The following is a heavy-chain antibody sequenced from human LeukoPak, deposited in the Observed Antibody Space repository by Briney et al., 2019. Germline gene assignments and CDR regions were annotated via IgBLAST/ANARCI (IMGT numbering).Heavy chain of an antibody. CDR3: ARALHSGWYDY. Sequence: GGSLRLSCAASGFTFSSYSMNWVRQAPGKGLEWVSSISSSSSYIYYADSVKGRFTISRDNAKNSLYLRMNSLRAEDTAVYYCARALHSGWYDYWGQGTLVTVSS. CDR2: ISSSSSYI. D-gene: IGHD6-19*01. V-gene: IGHV3-21*01. CDR1: GFTFSSYS. J-gene: IGHJ4*02.